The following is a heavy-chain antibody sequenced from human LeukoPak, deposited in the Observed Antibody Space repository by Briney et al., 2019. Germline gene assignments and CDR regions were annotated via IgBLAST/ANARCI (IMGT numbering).Heavy chain of an antibody. D-gene: IGHD2-2*01. CDR1: GFTFSDSY. CDR3: AREVSYQQRSYNIDV. J-gene: IGHJ6*03. CDR2: ISGSGTTT. Sequence: PGGSLRLSCAASGFTFSDSYMSWIRQAPGKGLEWVSYISGSGTTTHYADSVKGRFTISRDNAKNSLYLQMNSLRAEDTAVYYCAREVSYQQRSYNIDVWGKGTTVTVSS. V-gene: IGHV3-11*01.